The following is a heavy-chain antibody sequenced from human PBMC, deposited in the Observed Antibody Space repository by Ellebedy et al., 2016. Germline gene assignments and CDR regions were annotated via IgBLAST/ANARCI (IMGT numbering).Heavy chain of an antibody. Sequence: SETLSLXXTVSGGSVSSGSSYWSWIRQPPGKGLEWIGYIYYSGSTNYNPSLKSRVTISVDTSKNQFSLKLSSVTAADTAVYYCARELSSSWYGGPTYYFDYWGQGTLVTVSS. CDR3: ARELSSSWYGGPTYYFDY. CDR2: IYYSGST. V-gene: IGHV4-61*01. J-gene: IGHJ4*02. CDR1: GGSVSSGSSY. D-gene: IGHD6-13*01.